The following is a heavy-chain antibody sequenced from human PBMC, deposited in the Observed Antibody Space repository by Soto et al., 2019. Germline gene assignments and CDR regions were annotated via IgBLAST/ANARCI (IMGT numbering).Heavy chain of an antibody. CDR3: ARVTLMGYSYGSDDYGMDV. J-gene: IGHJ6*02. CDR2: INHSGST. CDR1: GGSFSGYY. Sequence: QVQLQQWGAGLLKPSETLSLTCAVYGGSFSGYYWSWIRQPPGKGLEWIGEINHSGSTNYNPSLKSRVTISVDTSKNQFSLKLSSVTAADTAVYYCARVTLMGYSYGSDDYGMDVWGQGTTVTVSS. V-gene: IGHV4-34*01. D-gene: IGHD5-18*01.